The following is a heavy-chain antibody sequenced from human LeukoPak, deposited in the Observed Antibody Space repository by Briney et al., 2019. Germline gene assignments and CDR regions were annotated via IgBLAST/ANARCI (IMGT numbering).Heavy chain of an antibody. Sequence: AGSLRLSCAASGFTFSIYAMSWLRQAPGQGLEGVSAISGSGGSTYYADSVKGRFTTSRDNSKNTLYLQMNSLRAEDTAVYYCAKGYSSGWYFDYWGQGTLVTVSS. CDR3: AKGYSSGWYFDY. CDR1: GFTFSIYA. J-gene: IGHJ4*02. CDR2: ISGSGGST. D-gene: IGHD6-19*01. V-gene: IGHV3-23*01.